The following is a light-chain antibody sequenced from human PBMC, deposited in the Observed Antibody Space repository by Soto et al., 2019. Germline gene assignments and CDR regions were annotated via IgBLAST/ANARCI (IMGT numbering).Light chain of an antibody. V-gene: IGLV3-21*02. CDR1: RVGTES. CDR3: QLWDTISDRYV. Sequence: SYELTQPPSVSVTPGQTARITCGGGRVGTESVHWYQQKPGQAPVLVVYDDSNRPSGIPERFSGSNSANTATLTITRVAAGDEADYYCQLWDTISDRYVFGTGTEVTVL. CDR2: DDS. J-gene: IGLJ1*01.